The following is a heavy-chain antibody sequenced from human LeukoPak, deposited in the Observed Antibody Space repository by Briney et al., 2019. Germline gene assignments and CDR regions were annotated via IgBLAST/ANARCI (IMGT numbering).Heavy chain of an antibody. D-gene: IGHD2-15*01. Sequence: TPSETLSLTCTVSGGSISSYYWSWTRQPAGKGLEWIGRIYTSGSTNYNPSLKSRVTVSLDTSTSQVSLRLTSVTAADTAVYYCARHPFATPFDHWGRGILVTVSS. V-gene: IGHV4-4*07. CDR1: GGSISSYY. CDR2: IYTSGST. J-gene: IGHJ4*02. CDR3: ARHPFATPFDH.